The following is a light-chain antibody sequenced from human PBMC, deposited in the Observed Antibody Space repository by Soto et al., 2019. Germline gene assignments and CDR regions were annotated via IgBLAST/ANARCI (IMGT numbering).Light chain of an antibody. CDR2: EVT. J-gene: IGLJ1*01. Sequence: QSVRTESPSASVSLGQSVTISCTGTSSDVGAYNYVSWYQQHPGKAPKLMIYEVTRRPSGVPDRFSGSKSGNTASLNVSGLQAEDEADYYCCSYADNNDYVFGTGTKVTVL. V-gene: IGLV2-8*01. CDR1: SSDVGAYNY. CDR3: CSYADNNDYV.